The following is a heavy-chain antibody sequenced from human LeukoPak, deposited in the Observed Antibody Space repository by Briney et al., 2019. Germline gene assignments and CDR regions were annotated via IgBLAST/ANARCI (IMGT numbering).Heavy chain of an antibody. CDR3: AREEGIAAAGNSHY. CDR1: GYTFTSYG. V-gene: IGHV1-18*01. D-gene: IGHD6-13*01. CDR2: ISAYNGNT. J-gene: IGHJ4*02. Sequence: GASVKVSCKASGYTFTSYGISWVRQAPGQELEWMGWISAYNGNTNYAQKLQGRVTMTTDTSTSTAYMELRSLRSDDTAVYYCAREEGIAAAGNSHYWGQGTLVTVSS.